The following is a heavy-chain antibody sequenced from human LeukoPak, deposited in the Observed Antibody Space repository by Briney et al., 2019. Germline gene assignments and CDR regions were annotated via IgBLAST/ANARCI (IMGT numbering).Heavy chain of an antibody. CDR3: AEGEFDY. V-gene: IGHV3-23*01. J-gene: IGHJ4*02. CDR2: ISGSGGST. Sequence: GGTLRPSFAASGFIFSSYIMCWGPPAPGRGLEWVSTISGSGGSTYYADSVKGRFTISRDNSKNTLYLQMNSLRGEDTAVYYCAEGEFDYWGQGTLVTVSS. CDR1: GFIFSSYI. D-gene: IGHD3-16*01.